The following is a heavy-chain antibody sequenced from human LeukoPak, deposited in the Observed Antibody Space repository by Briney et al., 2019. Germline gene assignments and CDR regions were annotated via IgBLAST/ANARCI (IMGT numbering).Heavy chain of an antibody. CDR1: GFTFSSYW. Sequence: GGSLRLSCAASGFTFSSYWMSWVRQAPGKGLEWVANIKQDGSEKYYVDSVKGRFTISRDNAKNSLYLQMNSLRAEDTAVYYCARGVYSSSRYGESYYFDYWGQGTLVTVSS. CDR2: IKQDGSEK. J-gene: IGHJ4*02. D-gene: IGHD6-13*01. V-gene: IGHV3-7*01. CDR3: ARGVYSSSRYGESYYFDY.